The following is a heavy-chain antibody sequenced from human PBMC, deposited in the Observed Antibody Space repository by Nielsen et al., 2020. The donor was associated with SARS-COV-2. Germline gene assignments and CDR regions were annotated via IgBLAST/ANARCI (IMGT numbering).Heavy chain of an antibody. D-gene: IGHD6-13*01. V-gene: IGHV3-23*01. CDR3: ATALYTSAWFSPSYFAY. J-gene: IGHJ4*02. Sequence: GESLKISCAASGFIVSDNYMSRVRQAPGKGLEWVSGLSNTGDTTYYADSVKGRFTVSRDNSENTLSLEMFSLRAEDAAVYYCATALYTSAWFSPSYFAYWGQGTLVSVSS. CDR1: GFIVSDNY. CDR2: LSNTGDTT.